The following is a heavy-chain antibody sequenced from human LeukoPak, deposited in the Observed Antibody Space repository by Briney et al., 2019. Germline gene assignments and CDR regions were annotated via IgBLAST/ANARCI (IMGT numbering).Heavy chain of an antibody. CDR1: GYTLTGYC. V-gene: IGHV1-2*02. Sequence: ASAKVSCKASGYTLTGYCMYWVRQAPGQGLEWMGWINPNSGGTNYAQKFQGRVTMTRDTSISTAYMELSRLRSDDTAVYYCARGADYYDSSGIGGYWGQGTLVTVSS. J-gene: IGHJ4*02. CDR2: INPNSGGT. CDR3: ARGADYYDSSGIGGY. D-gene: IGHD3-22*01.